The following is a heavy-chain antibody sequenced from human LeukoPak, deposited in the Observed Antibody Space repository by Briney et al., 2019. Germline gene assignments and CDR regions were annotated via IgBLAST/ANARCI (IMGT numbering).Heavy chain of an antibody. V-gene: IGHV3-66*02. CDR2: IYSGGTT. CDR1: GPTVSSKY. J-gene: IGHJ4*02. D-gene: IGHD2-21*02. Sequence: PGGSLRLSCAASGPTVSSKYMSWVRQAPGKGLEWVSVIYSGGTTFYADSVKGRFTISRDNSKNTLYLQMNSLRPEDTAVYHCASATYCGGDCYAFFDYWGQGALVTVSS. CDR3: ASATYCGGDCYAFFDY.